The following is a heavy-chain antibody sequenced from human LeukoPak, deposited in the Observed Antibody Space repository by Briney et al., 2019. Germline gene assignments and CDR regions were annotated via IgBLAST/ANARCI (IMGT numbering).Heavy chain of an antibody. J-gene: IGHJ3*02. CDR3: STGSGHAFDI. CDR2: INSDGSST. CDR1: GFTFSSYW. Sequence: GGSLRLSCAASGFTFSSYWMHWVRQVPGKGLVWVSRINSDGSSTSYADSVKGRFTISRDNAKITLYVQMNSLRAEDAAVYYCSTGSGHAFDIWGRGTMVTVSS. D-gene: IGHD3-10*01. V-gene: IGHV3-74*01.